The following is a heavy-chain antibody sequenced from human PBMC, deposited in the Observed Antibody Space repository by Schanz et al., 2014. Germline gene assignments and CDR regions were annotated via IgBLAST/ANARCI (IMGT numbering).Heavy chain of an antibody. J-gene: IGHJ3*01. D-gene: IGHD1-1*01. CDR2: TSTDGTKT. V-gene: IGHV3-30*04. CDR1: GFTFRGHA. Sequence: QVQLVESGGGVVQPGTSLRLSCAASGFTFRGHAMHWVRQAPGQGLEKVAVTSTDGTKTYYAASVRGRFTISRDTSKNKVYLQMTSLRSEYTAVYYGTRDRGAVITHHDPLDPGVPGTRVSVSS. CDR3: TRDRGAVITHHDPLDP.